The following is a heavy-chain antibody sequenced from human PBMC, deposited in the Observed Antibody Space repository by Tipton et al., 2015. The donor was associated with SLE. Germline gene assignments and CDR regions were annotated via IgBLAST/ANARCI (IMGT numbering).Heavy chain of an antibody. CDR2: IRSKAHGGTT. Sequence: RSLRLSCAASGFTFSSYAMHWVRQAPGKGLEWVGFIRSKAHGGTTEYAASVKGRFTISRDDSKSIAYLQMNSLKTEDTAVYYCTREAQYYDFWSGTGWFDPWGQGTLVTVSS. V-gene: IGHV3-49*04. J-gene: IGHJ5*02. D-gene: IGHD3-3*01. CDR3: TREAQYYDFWSGTGWFDP. CDR1: GFTFSSYA.